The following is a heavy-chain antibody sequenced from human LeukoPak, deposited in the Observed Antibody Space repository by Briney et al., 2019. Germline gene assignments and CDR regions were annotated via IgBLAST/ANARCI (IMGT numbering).Heavy chain of an antibody. V-gene: IGHV4-61*10. Sequence: PSQTLSLTCTVSGDSISSGDYYWSWIRQPAGKGLECIGNIYYSGSTYYNPSLKSRVTISVDTSKNQFSLKLNSVTAADTAVYYCARESGSYLWRSWLNPWGQGTLVTVSS. CDR3: ARESGSYLWRSWLNP. J-gene: IGHJ5*02. D-gene: IGHD3-16*01. CDR2: IYYSGST. CDR1: GDSISSGDYY.